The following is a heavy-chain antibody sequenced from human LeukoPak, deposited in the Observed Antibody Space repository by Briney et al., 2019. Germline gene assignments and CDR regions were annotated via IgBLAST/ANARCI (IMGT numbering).Heavy chain of an antibody. CDR1: GSRFTSYW. D-gene: IGHD1-1*01. CDR2: LYPGESAT. CDR3: ARHPPDSGYGPDY. V-gene: IGHV5-51*01. J-gene: IGHJ4*02. Sequence: PGESLQISCQGSGSRFTSYWIGWVRQLPGKGLEWMGILYPGESATSYSPSLQGQVTISADKSISTAYLQWSSLKASDTAMYYCARHPPDSGYGPDYWGQGTLVTVSS.